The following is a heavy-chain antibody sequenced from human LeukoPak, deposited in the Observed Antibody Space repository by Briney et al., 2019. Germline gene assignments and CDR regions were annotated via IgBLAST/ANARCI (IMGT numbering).Heavy chain of an antibody. V-gene: IGHV1-2*02. CDR3: ASGEQWPTYY. CDR2: INPNSGGT. J-gene: IGHJ4*02. Sequence: ASVTVSFTASGYTFTVYYMHWVRLAPGQGLEWMGWINPNSGGTNYAQKFQGRVTMTRDTPISTAYMELSRLRSDDTAVYYCASGEQWPTYYGGQGTRVTVGS. D-gene: IGHD6-19*01. CDR1: GYTFTVYY.